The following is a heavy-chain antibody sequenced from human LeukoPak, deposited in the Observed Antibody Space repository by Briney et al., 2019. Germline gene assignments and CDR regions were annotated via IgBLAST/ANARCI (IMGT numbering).Heavy chain of an antibody. D-gene: IGHD3-16*02. CDR3: AKERAGYTNPYYFDY. J-gene: IGHJ4*02. CDR1: GFTFSTYA. Sequence: GGSLRLSCAASGFTFSTYAMSWVRQAPGKGLEWVSTISGSGANTYYADSVRGRFTTSRDNSKNTLYLHMNSLRAEDTAVYCAKERAGYTNPYYFDYWGQGTLVTVSS. CDR2: ISGSGANT. V-gene: IGHV3-23*01.